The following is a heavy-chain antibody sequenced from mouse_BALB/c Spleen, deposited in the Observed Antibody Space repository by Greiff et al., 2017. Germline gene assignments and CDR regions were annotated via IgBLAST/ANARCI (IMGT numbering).Heavy chain of an antibody. Sequence: EVNLVESGGGLVQPGGSRTLSCAASGFTFSSFGMHWVRQAPEKGLEWVAYISSGSSTIYYADTVKGRFTISRDNPKNTLFLQMTSLRSEDTAMYYCARLNGAYWGQGTLVTVSA. J-gene: IGHJ3*01. CDR1: GFTFSSFG. V-gene: IGHV5-17*02. CDR2: ISSGSSTI. CDR3: ARLNGAY.